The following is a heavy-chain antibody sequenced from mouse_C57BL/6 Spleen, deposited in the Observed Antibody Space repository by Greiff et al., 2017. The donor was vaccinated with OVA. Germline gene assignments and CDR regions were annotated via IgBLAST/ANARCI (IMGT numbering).Heavy chain of an antibody. CDR3: TRDYYGSSHDY. V-gene: IGHV1-15*01. CDR1: GYTFTDYE. J-gene: IGHJ4*01. Sequence: VHLVESGAELVRPGASVTLSCKASGYTFTDYEMHWVKQTPVHGLEWIGAIDPETGGTAYNQKFKGKAILTADKSSSTAYMELRSLTSEDSAVYYCTRDYYGSSHDYWGQGTSVTVSS. CDR2: IDPETGGT. D-gene: IGHD1-1*01.